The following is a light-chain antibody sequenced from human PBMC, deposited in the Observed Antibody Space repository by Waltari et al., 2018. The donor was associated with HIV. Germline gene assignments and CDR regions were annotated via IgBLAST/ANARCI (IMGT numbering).Light chain of an antibody. V-gene: IGLV3-27*01. CDR1: VLSKKF. J-gene: IGLJ2*01. Sequence: SYELTHPSSVSVSPGQTARITCSGAVLSKKFARWFQQKPGQAPVLIIYKDNERPSGIPERFSGSSSGTTVTLTISGAQVDDEADYYCYSATENNLVFGGGTKLTVL. CDR3: YSATENNLV. CDR2: KDN.